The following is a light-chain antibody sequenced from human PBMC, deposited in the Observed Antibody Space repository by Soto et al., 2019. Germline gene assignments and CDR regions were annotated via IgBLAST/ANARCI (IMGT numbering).Light chain of an antibody. CDR3: QQRSNWVT. CDR1: QTVTKY. J-gene: IGKJ4*01. Sequence: EILLTQSPDTLSLSPGERATLSCGASQTVTKYLAWYQQKPGQAPRLLIYDSSNRATGVPARCIGRGSGTNLTLTISRLEPEDFAVYYFQQRSNWVTFGGGTKVEI. V-gene: IGKV3-11*01. CDR2: DSS.